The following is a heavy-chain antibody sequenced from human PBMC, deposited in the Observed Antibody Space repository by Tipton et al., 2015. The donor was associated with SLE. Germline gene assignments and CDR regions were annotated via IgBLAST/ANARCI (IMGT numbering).Heavy chain of an antibody. CDR2: ISYDGSNK. CDR3: AREAAASYWYFDL. J-gene: IGHJ2*01. D-gene: IGHD6-13*01. CDR1: GFTFSSHA. V-gene: IGHV3-30*04. Sequence: SLRLSCAASGFTFSSHAMHWVRQAPGKGLEWAAVISYDGSNKYYADSVKGRFTISRDNSKNTLYLQMNSLRAEDTAVYYCAREAAASYWYFDLWGRGTLVTVSS.